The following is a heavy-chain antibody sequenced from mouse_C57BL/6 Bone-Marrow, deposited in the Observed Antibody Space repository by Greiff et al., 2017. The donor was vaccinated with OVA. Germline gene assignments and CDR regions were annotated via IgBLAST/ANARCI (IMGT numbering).Heavy chain of an antibody. CDR3: AIPSYYYGSSYWFAY. D-gene: IGHD1-1*01. CDR2: IHPSDSDT. Sequence: QVQLQQPGAELVKPGASVKVSCKASGYTFTSYWMHWVKQRPGQGLEWIGRIHPSDSDTNYNQKFKGKATLTVDKSSSTAYMQLSSLTSEDSAVYYCAIPSYYYGSSYWFAYWGQGTLVTVSA. V-gene: IGHV1-74*01. J-gene: IGHJ3*01. CDR1: GYTFTSYW.